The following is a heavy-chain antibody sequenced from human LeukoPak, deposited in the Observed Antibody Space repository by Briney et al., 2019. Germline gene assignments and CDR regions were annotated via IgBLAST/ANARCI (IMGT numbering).Heavy chain of an antibody. V-gene: IGHV3-21*01. CDR1: GFTFSSYS. Sequence: GGSLRLSCAASGFTFSSYSMNWVRQAPGKGLEWVSSISSSTTYISYADSVKGRFTISRDNAKNSLYLQMNSLRAEDTAVYYCARGAAGYVGAGSFDYWGQGTLVTVSS. CDR2: ISSSTTYI. D-gene: IGHD1-26*01. CDR3: ARGAAGYVGAGSFDY. J-gene: IGHJ4*02.